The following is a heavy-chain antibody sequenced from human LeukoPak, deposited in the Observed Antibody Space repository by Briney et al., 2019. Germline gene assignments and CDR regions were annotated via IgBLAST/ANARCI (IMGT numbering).Heavy chain of an antibody. CDR3: ARDCGGDCYPGGFDP. Sequence: PGGSLRLSCAASGFTFSRYGMHWVRQAPVKGLEWVAFIRFDGSSKFCADSVKGRFTISRDNSKNTLYLQMNSLRAEDTAVYYCARDCGGDCYPGGFDPWGQGTLVTVSS. CDR1: GFTFSRYG. D-gene: IGHD2-21*02. J-gene: IGHJ5*02. CDR2: IRFDGSSK. V-gene: IGHV3-30*02.